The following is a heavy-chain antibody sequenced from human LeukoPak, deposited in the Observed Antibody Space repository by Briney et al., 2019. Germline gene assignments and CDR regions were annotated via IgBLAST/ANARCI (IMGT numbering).Heavy chain of an antibody. V-gene: IGHV3-48*04. J-gene: IGHJ4*02. D-gene: IGHD2-2*02. CDR1: GFTFRNYS. CDR3: ARGAEDIVVVPAAIWIDY. Sequence: PGGSLRLSCAASGFTFRNYSMNWVRQTPEKGLEWISYMSSSSSTIYYADSVKGRFTISRDNAKNSLYLQMNSLRAEDTAVYYCARGAEDIVVVPAAIWIDYWGQGTLVTVSS. CDR2: MSSSSSTI.